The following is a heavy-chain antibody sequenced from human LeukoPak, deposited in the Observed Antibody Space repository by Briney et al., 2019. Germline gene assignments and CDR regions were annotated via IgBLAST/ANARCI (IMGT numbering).Heavy chain of an antibody. CDR3: AKATDNYGFSFYMDV. CDR2: ISSSGSTI. J-gene: IGHJ6*03. V-gene: IGHV3-48*03. D-gene: IGHD4-11*01. Sequence: GGSLRLSCAASGFTFSSYEMNWVRQAPGKGLEWVSYISSSGSTIYYADSVKGRFTISRDNSKNTLYLQMNSLRAEDTAVYYCAKATDNYGFSFYMDVWGKGTTVTVSS. CDR1: GFTFSSYE.